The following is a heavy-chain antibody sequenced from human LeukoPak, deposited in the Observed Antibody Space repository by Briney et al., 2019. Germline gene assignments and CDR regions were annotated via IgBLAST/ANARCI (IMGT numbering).Heavy chain of an antibody. J-gene: IGHJ4*02. D-gene: IGHD3-22*01. CDR2: IYYSGST. Sequence: PSETLSLTCTVSGGSISSHYWSWIRQPPGKGLEWIGYIYYSGSTNYNPSLKSRVTISVDTSKNQFSLKLSSVTAADTAVYYCATGAYYYDSSGYRGYYFDYWGQGTLVTVSS. CDR3: ATGAYYYDSSGYRGYYFDY. V-gene: IGHV4-59*11. CDR1: GGSISSHY.